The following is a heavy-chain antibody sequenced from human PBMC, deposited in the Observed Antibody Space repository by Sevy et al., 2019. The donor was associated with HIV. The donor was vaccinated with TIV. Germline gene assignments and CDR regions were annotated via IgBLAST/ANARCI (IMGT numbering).Heavy chain of an antibody. D-gene: IGHD3-9*01. V-gene: IGHV4-39*01. CDR2: IYYSGSP. J-gene: IGHJ5*02. CDR1: GGSISSSNYY. Sequence: SETLSLTCTVSGGSISSSNYYWGWIRQPAGKGLEWIGSIYYSGSPYYNPSLKSRVTISVDTSKNQFFLNLSSVTAPDTAVYYCAGMEVGGYDLLTGRSTGWFDPWGQGTLVTVSS. CDR3: AGMEVGGYDLLTGRSTGWFDP.